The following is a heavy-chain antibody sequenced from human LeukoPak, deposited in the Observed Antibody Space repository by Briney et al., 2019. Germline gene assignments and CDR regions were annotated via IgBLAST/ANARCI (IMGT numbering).Heavy chain of an antibody. CDR2: IKQDGTET. V-gene: IGHV3-7*01. CDR1: GFTLSSYW. D-gene: IGHD5-24*01. CDR3: ARNTDRDAYMAS. Sequence: GGSLRPSCEVTGFTLSSYWMSWVRQAPGKGLEWVANIKQDGTETHYGDSVKGRFTISRDNAKNSLYLQLNSLRGEDTAVYYCARNTDRDAYMASWGQGTLVTVSS. J-gene: IGHJ5*02.